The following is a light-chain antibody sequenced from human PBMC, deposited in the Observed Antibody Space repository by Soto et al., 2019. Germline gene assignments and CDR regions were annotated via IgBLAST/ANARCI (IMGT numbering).Light chain of an antibody. CDR2: SNN. Sequence: QSVLTQPPSASGTPGQRVTISCSGSSSNIGSNTENWYQQLPGTAPHLLIYSNNHRPPGGPDRFSGSKSGASASLAISGLQSEDEADYYCAAWGDSLKGPVFGGGTKLTVL. CDR1: SSNIGSNT. CDR3: AAWGDSLKGPV. J-gene: IGLJ2*01. V-gene: IGLV1-44*01.